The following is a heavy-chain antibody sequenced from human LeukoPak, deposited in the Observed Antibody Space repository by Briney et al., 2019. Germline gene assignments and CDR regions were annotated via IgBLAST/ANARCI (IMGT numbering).Heavy chain of an antibody. D-gene: IGHD3-3*01. CDR2: ISGSGGSR. Sequence: GGSLRLSCAASGFTFSSYAMSWVRRAPGKGLEWVSAISGSGGSRYYADSVKGRFTISRDNSKNTLYLQMNSLRAEDTAIYYCAKDKGVAGHDYWGQGTLVTVSS. CDR1: GFTFSSYA. J-gene: IGHJ4*02. V-gene: IGHV3-23*01. CDR3: AKDKGVAGHDY.